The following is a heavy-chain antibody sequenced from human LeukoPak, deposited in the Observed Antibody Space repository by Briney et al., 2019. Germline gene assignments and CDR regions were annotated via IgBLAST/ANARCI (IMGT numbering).Heavy chain of an antibody. CDR3: AKDRGRYSGTQGGY. V-gene: IGHV3-30*02. D-gene: IGHD1-26*01. J-gene: IGHJ4*02. Sequence: PGGSLRLSCAASGFTFSSYGMHWVRQAPGKGLEWVAFIRYDGSNKYYADSVKGRFTISRDNSKNTLYLQMNSLRAEDTAVYYCAKDRGRYSGTQGGYWGQGTLVTVSS. CDR1: GFTFSSYG. CDR2: IRYDGSNK.